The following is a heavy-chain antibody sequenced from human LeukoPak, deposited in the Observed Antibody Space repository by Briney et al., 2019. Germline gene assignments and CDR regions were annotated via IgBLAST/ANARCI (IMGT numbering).Heavy chain of an antibody. Sequence: GGSLRLSCAASGFTFSSYWMHWVRQAPGKGLVWVSHINSDGTTTSYADSVKGRFTISRDNAKNTLYLQMNSLRAEDTAVYYCARGGGYSYGSFDYWGQGTLVTVSS. D-gene: IGHD5-18*01. CDR1: GFTFSSYW. J-gene: IGHJ4*02. V-gene: IGHV3-74*01. CDR3: ARGGGYSYGSFDY. CDR2: INSDGTTT.